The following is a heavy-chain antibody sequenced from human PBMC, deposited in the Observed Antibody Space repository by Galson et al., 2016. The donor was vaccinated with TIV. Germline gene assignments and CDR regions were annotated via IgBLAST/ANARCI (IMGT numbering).Heavy chain of an antibody. CDR3: ARKAGYYYYAMDV. CDR1: GAPIRDGDSF. Sequence: LSLTCTVSGAPIRDGDSFWSWIRQSPGKGLEWIGYIYYSGRTFYNPSLKSRITISVDTSKNQFSVKLTSVTAADTAVYYCARKAGYYYYAMDVWGQGTTATVSS. CDR2: IYYSGRT. J-gene: IGHJ6*02. V-gene: IGHV4-30-4*01.